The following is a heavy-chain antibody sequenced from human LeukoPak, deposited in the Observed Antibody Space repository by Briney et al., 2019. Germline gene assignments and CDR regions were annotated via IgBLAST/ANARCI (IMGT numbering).Heavy chain of an antibody. CDR1: GFTFSSYS. J-gene: IGHJ4*02. V-gene: IGHV3-21*04. CDR3: AKQGGGSYYQGYFDY. CDR2: ISSSSSYI. D-gene: IGHD1-26*01. Sequence: GGSLRLSCVASGFTFSSYSMNWVRQAPGKGLEWVSSISSSSSYIYYADSVKGRFTISRDNAKNSLYLQMNSLRAEDTAVYYCAKQGGGSYYQGYFDYWGQGTLVTVSS.